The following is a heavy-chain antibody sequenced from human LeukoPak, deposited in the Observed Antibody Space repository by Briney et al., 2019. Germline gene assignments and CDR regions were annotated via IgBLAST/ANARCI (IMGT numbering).Heavy chain of an antibody. D-gene: IGHD6-13*01. CDR1: GGSISSGGDS. J-gene: IGHJ5*02. CDR3: ARFGEQQLVWTNWFDP. CDR2: ISHSGST. Sequence: PSETLSLTCAVSGGSISSGGDSWSWIRQPPGKGLEWIGYISHSGSTYYNPSLKSRVTISVDRSKNQFSLKLNSVTAADTAVYFCARFGEQQLVWTNWFDPWGQGTLVTVSS. V-gene: IGHV4-30-2*01.